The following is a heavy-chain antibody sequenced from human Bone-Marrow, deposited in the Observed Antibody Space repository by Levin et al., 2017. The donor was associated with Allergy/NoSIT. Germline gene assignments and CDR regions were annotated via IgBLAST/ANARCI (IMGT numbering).Heavy chain of an antibody. CDR3: ARERFTRANDF. D-gene: IGHD3-3*01. J-gene: IGHJ4*02. CDR2: IYSSEKT. Sequence: SQTLSLTCTVSGGSISGYYWSWLRQPAGKGLEWIGRIYSSEKTMYNPSLESRVTMSVDTSRNNFSLKLSSVTAADTAVYYCARERFTRANDFWGQGTLVTVSS. V-gene: IGHV4-4*07. CDR1: GGSISGYY.